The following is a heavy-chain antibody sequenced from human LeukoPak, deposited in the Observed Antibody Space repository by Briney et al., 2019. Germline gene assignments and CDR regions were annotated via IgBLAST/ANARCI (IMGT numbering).Heavy chain of an antibody. Sequence: ASVTVSFTASGNTFTIYYMHWVRQAPGQGREWMGIINPTGGSTTYTQKFQGRVTMARDTSSNTFYMELSSLRSEDMAVFYCAGDLDYWGQGTLVTVSS. V-gene: IGHV1-46*01. J-gene: IGHJ4*02. CDR3: AGDLDY. CDR2: INPTGGST. CDR1: GNTFTIYY.